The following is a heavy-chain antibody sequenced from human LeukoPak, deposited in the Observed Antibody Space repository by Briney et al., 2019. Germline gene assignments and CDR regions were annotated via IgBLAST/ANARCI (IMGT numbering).Heavy chain of an antibody. D-gene: IGHD2-21*01. CDR2: INPDATNK. CDR1: GFTFSNPW. J-gene: IGHJ4*02. CDR3: ARDPAYGAVDY. V-gene: IGHV3-7*03. Sequence: GGSLRLSCAASGFTFSNPWMAWVRQAPGKGLEWVANINPDATNKYYVDSVRGRFAISRDNAKNSLYLQTSSPRAEDTAVYYCARDPAYGAVDYWGQGILVTVSS.